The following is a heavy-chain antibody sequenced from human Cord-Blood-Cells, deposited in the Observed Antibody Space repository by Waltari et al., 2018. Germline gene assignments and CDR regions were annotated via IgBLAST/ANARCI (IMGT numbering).Heavy chain of an antibody. Sequence: EVQLVESGGGLVQPGGSLRLSCAASGFTFSSCWMSWVRQAPGKGLEWVANIKQDGSEKYYVDSVKGRFTISRDNAKNSLYLQMNSLRAEDTAVYYCARDRVYGSGSLDYWGQGTLVTVSS. CDR1: GFTFSSCW. CDR3: ARDRVYGSGSLDY. J-gene: IGHJ4*02. CDR2: IKQDGSEK. D-gene: IGHD3-10*01. V-gene: IGHV3-7*01.